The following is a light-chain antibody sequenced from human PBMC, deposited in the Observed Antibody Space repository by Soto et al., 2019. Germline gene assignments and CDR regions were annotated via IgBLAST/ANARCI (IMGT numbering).Light chain of an antibody. CDR2: AAS. V-gene: IGKV1-12*01. CDR1: QDISYW. CDR3: QQAHSFPIT. J-gene: IGKJ5*01. Sequence: DIQMTQSPSSVSASVGERVTITCRASQDISYWLAWYQQQSGKAPKLLIYAASSLQRGVPSRFNGSGSGTHFTLTISNLQPEDFATYYCQQAHSFPITVGQGTRLEIK.